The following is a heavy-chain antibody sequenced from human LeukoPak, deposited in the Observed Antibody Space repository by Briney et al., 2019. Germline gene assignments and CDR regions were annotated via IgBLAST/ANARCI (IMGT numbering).Heavy chain of an antibody. V-gene: IGHV1-69*13. CDR3: ARSNNYYYYGMDV. CDR2: IIPIFGTA. Sequence: ASVKVSCKASGGTFSSYAISGVRQAPGQGLEWMGGIIPIFGTANYAQKFQGRVTITADESTSTAYMELSSLRSEDTAVYYCARSNNYYYYGMDVWGQGTTVTVSS. CDR1: GGTFSSYA. J-gene: IGHJ6*02.